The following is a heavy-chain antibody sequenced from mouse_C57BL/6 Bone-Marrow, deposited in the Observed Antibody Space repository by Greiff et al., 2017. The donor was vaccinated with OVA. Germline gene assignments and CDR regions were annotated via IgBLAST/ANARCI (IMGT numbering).Heavy chain of an antibody. D-gene: IGHD2-1*01. J-gene: IGHJ3*01. V-gene: IGHV14-4*01. Sequence: VQLKQSGAELVRPGASVKLSCTASGFNIKDDYMHWVKQRPEQGLEWIGWIDPENGDTEYASKFQGKATITADTSSNTASLQLSSLTSEDTAVYYCTPIYYGAYWGQGTLVTVSA. CDR2: IDPENGDT. CDR1: GFNIKDDY. CDR3: TPIYYGAY.